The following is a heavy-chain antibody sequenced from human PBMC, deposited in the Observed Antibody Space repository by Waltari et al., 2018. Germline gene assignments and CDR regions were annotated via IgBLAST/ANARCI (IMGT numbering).Heavy chain of an antibody. V-gene: IGHV4-4*07. CDR3: ASQYYGSGSYYNGFDY. CDR2: INTSGST. J-gene: IGHJ4*02. CDR1: GGSISSYY. Sequence: QGQLQESGPGLVKPSETLSLTCTVAGGSISSYYWSWIRQPAGKGLGWIGRINTSGSTNYNPTINGRVTMSVDTSNNQSSLKLSSVAAADTAVYYCASQYYGSGSYYNGFDYWGQGTLVTVSS. D-gene: IGHD3-10*01.